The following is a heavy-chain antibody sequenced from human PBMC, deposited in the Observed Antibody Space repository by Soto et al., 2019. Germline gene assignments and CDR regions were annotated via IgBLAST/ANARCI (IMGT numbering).Heavy chain of an antibody. CDR1: GFTFSSYA. V-gene: IGHV3-30-3*01. Sequence: GGSLRLSCAASGFTFSSYAMHWVRQAPGKGLEWVAVISYDGSNKYYADSVKGRFTISRDNSENTLYLQMNSLRAEDTAVYYCARGQVLRFLEWLSNLSPFDYWGQGTLVTVSS. CDR2: ISYDGSNK. CDR3: ARGQVLRFLEWLSNLSPFDY. J-gene: IGHJ4*02. D-gene: IGHD3-3*01.